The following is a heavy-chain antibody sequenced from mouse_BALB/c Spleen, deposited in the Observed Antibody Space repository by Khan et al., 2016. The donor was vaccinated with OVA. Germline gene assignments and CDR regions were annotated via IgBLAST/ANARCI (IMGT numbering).Heavy chain of an antibody. J-gene: IGHJ2*01. CDR1: GYSITSGYG. Sequence: VQLQQSGPGLVKPSQSLSLTCTATGYSITSGYGRNWIRQFPGNKLEWMGYISHSGSTNYNPSLKSRISITRDTSKNQFFLQLNSVTTEDTATYYCARTARIKYWGQGTTLTVSS. V-gene: IGHV3-2*02. CDR2: ISHSGST. D-gene: IGHD1-2*01. CDR3: ARTARIKY.